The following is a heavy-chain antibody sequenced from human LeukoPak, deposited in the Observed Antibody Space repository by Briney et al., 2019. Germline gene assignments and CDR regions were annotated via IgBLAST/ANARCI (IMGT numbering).Heavy chain of an antibody. V-gene: IGHV4-34*01. CDR1: GGSFSGYY. D-gene: IGHD3-9*01. Sequence: SETLSLTCAVYGGSFSGYYWSWIRQPPGKGLEWIGEINHSGSTNYNPSLKSRVTISVDTSKNQFSLKLSSVTAADTAVCYCARGRDYDILTGLRDWGQGTLVTVSS. J-gene: IGHJ4*02. CDR2: INHSGST. CDR3: ARGRDYDILTGLRD.